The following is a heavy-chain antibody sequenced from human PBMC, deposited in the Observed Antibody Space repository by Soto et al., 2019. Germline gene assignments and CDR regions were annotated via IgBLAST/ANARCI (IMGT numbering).Heavy chain of an antibody. J-gene: IGHJ3*02. D-gene: IGHD6-19*01. CDR2: IYYSGST. V-gene: IGHV4-31*03. Sequence: QVQLQESGPGLVKPSQTLSLTCTVSGGSISSGGYYWSWIRQHPGKGLEWIGYIYYSGSTYYNPSHKSRVTISVDTSKNQFSLKLSSVTAADTAVYYCATAIAVAGRDAFDIWGQGTMVTVSS. CDR1: GGSISSGGYY. CDR3: ATAIAVAGRDAFDI.